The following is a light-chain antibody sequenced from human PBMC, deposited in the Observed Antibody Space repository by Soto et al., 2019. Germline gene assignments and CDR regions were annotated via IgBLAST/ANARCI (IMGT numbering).Light chain of an antibody. V-gene: IGKV1-5*01. J-gene: IGKJ1*01. CDR2: DAS. Sequence: DIQMTQSPSTLSASVGDRVTITCRASQSIGRWLAWYQQKPGKAPKVLIYDASSLESGVPSRFSGSGSGTEFTLTISSLQPDDLATYYRQQYNSYFQTFGQGTKVEIK. CDR3: QQYNSYFQT. CDR1: QSIGRW.